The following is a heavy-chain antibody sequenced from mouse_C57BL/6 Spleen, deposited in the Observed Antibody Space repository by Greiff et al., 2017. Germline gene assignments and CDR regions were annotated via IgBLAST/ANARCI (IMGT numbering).Heavy chain of an antibody. Sequence: EESGPGLVKPSQSLSLTCSVTGYSITSGYYWNWIRQFPGNKLEWMGYISYDGSNNYNPSLKNLISITRDTAKNQSFLKLNSVTTEDTATYYCASDRGIYYGDDDAMDYWGQGTSVTVSS. CDR2: ISYDGSN. V-gene: IGHV3-6*01. CDR1: GYSITSGYY. D-gene: IGHD2-2*01. J-gene: IGHJ4*01. CDR3: ASDRGIYYGDDDAMDY.